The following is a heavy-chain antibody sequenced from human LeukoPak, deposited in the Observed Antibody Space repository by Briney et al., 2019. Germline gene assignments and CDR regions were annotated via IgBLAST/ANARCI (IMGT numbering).Heavy chain of an antibody. D-gene: IGHD2-15*01. CDR2: IWFDGSNK. CDR3: ARYNNNCSGGRCPGFDY. V-gene: IGHV3-33*01. Sequence: GGSLRLSCAASGFTFSSFGMHWVRQAPGKGLEWVALIWFDGSNKYYADSVKGRFTISRDNSKNTLYLQMNSLRAEDTAVYYCARYNNNCSGGRCPGFDYWGQGTLVTVSS. J-gene: IGHJ4*02. CDR1: GFTFSSFG.